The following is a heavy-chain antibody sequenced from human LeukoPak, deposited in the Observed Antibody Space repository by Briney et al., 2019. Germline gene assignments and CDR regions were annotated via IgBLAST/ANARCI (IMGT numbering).Heavy chain of an antibody. Sequence: ASVKVSCKASGGTFSSYAISWVRQAPGQGLEWMGGIIPIFGTANYAQKFQGRVTITADKSTSTAYMELSSLRSEDTAVYYCARGREEYYFDYWGQGTLVTVSS. CDR2: IIPIFGTA. CDR3: ARGREEYYFDY. CDR1: GGTFSSYA. V-gene: IGHV1-69*06. D-gene: IGHD1-26*01. J-gene: IGHJ4*02.